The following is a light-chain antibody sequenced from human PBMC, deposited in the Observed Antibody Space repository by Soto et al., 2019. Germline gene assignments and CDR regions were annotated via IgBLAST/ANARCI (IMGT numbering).Light chain of an antibody. CDR3: QQRSNWPPIT. Sequence: EIVLTQSPATLSVSPGERATLFCRASQSVSRYLAWYQQKPGQAPRLLXYDASNRATGIPARFSGSGSGTDFTLTISSLEPEDFAVYYGQQRSNWPPITFGQGTRLEIK. J-gene: IGKJ5*01. CDR2: DAS. CDR1: QSVSRY. V-gene: IGKV3-11*01.